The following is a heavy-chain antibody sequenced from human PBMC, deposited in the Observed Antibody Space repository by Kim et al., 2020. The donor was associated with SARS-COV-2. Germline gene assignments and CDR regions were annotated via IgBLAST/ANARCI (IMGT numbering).Heavy chain of an antibody. J-gene: IGHJ4*02. D-gene: IGHD3-10*01. CDR1: GDSISNYY. Sequence: SETLSLTCFVSGDSISNYYWSWIRQPPGKRLEWIAWVHPSGRNMYNPSLKSRVTIALDTSQNQFSLTPRSVTAADTAVYYCARHENSGTYPLDNWGQGTLLTVSS. CDR3: ARHENSGTYPLDN. CDR2: VHPSGRN. V-gene: IGHV4-59*08.